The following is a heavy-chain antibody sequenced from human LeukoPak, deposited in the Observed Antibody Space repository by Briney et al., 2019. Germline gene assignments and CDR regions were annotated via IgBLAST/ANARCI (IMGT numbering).Heavy chain of an antibody. CDR3: ARVRSPLTVDY. J-gene: IGHJ4*02. D-gene: IGHD1-26*01. Sequence: SSETLSLTCTVSGGSIGGYYWTWIRQPPGKGLEWIGNIYYSGSTNYSPSLKSRVTISVDTSKNQFSLKLSSVTAADTAVYYCARVRSPLTVDYWGQGTLVSVSS. V-gene: IGHV4-59*01. CDR2: IYYSGST. CDR1: GGSIGGYY.